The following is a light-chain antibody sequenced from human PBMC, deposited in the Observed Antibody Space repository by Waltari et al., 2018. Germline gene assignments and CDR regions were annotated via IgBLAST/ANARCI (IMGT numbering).Light chain of an antibody. CDR1: QTISGW. CDR3: QQYNIYSPYT. J-gene: IGKJ2*01. V-gene: IGKV1-5*03. CDR2: QAS. Sequence: DIQLTQSPSTLSASVGDRVTITCRASQTISGWLAWYQQQPGKAPKLLIFQASNLGSGVPSRFSGSGSGTDFTLTISSLQPDDFATYYCQQYNIYSPYTFCQGTRLEI.